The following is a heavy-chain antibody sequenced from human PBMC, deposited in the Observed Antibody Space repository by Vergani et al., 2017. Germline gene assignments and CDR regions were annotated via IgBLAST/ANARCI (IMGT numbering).Heavy chain of an antibody. V-gene: IGHV3-23*01. CDR2: ISGSGGST. CDR3: AKANPRNSGYDYLYYYHAMDV. CDR1: GFTFNHYA. D-gene: IGHD5-12*01. J-gene: IGHJ6*02. Sequence: EVQLLESGGDLVQPGGSLRLSCAASGFTFNHYAMNWVRQAPGQGLAWVSGISGSGGSTYYAGSVKGRFTISRDSSKNTLYLQMNRLSAGDTAVYYCAKANPRNSGYDYLYYYHAMDVWGQGTTVTVSS.